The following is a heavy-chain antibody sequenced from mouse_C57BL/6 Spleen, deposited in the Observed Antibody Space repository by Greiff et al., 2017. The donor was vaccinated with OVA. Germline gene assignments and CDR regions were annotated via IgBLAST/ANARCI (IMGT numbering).Heavy chain of an antibody. CDR1: GYAFSSYW. CDR2: IYPGDGDT. V-gene: IGHV1-80*01. Sequence: VKLMESGAELVKPGASVKISCKASGYAFSSYWMNWVKQRPGKGLEWIGQIYPGDGDTNYNGKFKGKATLTADKSSSTAYMQLSSLTSEDSAVYFCAREGYDYDDYWGQGTTLTVSS. CDR3: AREGYDYDDY. D-gene: IGHD2-4*01. J-gene: IGHJ2*01.